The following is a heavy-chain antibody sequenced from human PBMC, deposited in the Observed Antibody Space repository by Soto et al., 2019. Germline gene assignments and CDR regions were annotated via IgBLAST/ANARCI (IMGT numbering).Heavy chain of an antibody. J-gene: IGHJ4*02. CDR2: ISGSGGST. CDR3: AKDLLGIAVAGSSYYFDY. D-gene: IGHD6-19*01. V-gene: IGHV3-23*01. Sequence: PGGSLRLSCAASGFTFSSYAMSWVRQAPGKGLEWVSAISGSGGSTYYADSVKGRFTISRDNSKNTLYLQMNSLRAEDTAVYYCAKDLLGIAVAGSSYYFDYWGQGTLVTVSS. CDR1: GFTFSSYA.